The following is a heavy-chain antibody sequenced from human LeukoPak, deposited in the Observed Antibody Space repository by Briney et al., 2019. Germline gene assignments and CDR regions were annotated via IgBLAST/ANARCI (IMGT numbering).Heavy chain of an antibody. Sequence: PSETLSLTCTVSGGSVASTGCYWGWIRQSPGKGLEWIGSAYYTGEIYSTPSLKSRLTISVDTSKNLFALTLTSVTAADTAVYYCGRHVSNGWGYHYGLDVWGQGTTVTVSS. CDR3: GRHVSNGWGYHYGLDV. V-gene: IGHV4-39*01. J-gene: IGHJ6*02. D-gene: IGHD6-19*01. CDR2: AYYTGEI. CDR1: GGSVASTGCY.